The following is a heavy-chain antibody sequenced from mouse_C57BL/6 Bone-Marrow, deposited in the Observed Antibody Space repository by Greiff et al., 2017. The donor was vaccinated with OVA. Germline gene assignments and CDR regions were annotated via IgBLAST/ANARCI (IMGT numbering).Heavy chain of an antibody. CDR3: ARWGLPLYYFDY. CDR2: INPYNGGT. Sequence: EVQLQQSGPVLVKPGASVKLSCKASGYTFTDYSMNWVKQSPGQSLEWIGVINPYNGGTSYNQKFKGKATLTVDKSSSTAYMELNSLTSEDSAVYYCARWGLPLYYFDYWGQGTTLTVSS. J-gene: IGHJ2*01. V-gene: IGHV1-19*01. D-gene: IGHD2-2*01. CDR1: GYTFTDYS.